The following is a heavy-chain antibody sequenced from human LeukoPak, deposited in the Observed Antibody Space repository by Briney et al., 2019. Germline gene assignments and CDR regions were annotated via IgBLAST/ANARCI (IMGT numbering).Heavy chain of an antibody. Sequence: SXTLSLTCTVSGGSISSGDYYWSWIRQPPGNGLEWIEYIYYSGSTYYNPSLKSRVTISVDTSKNQFSLKLSSVAAADTAVYYCARGYCSGGSCLPNLDAFDIWGQGTMVTVSS. V-gene: IGHV4-30-4*08. CDR1: GGSISSGDYY. D-gene: IGHD2-15*01. CDR3: ARGYCSGGSCLPNLDAFDI. CDR2: IYYSGST. J-gene: IGHJ3*02.